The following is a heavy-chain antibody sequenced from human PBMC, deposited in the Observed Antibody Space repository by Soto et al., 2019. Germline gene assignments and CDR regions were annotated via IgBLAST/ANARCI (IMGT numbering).Heavy chain of an antibody. V-gene: IGHV3-33*01. J-gene: IGHJ6*03. CDR2: IWYDGSNK. CDR3: ASGEVVDLALKDYYYMDV. Sequence: GGSLRLSCAASGFTFSSYGMHWVRQAPGKGLEWVAVIWYDGSNKFYADSVKGRFTISRDNSKNTLYLQMNSLRAEDTAVYYCASGEVVDLALKDYYYMDVWGKGTTVTVSS. CDR1: GFTFSSYG. D-gene: IGHD2-15*01.